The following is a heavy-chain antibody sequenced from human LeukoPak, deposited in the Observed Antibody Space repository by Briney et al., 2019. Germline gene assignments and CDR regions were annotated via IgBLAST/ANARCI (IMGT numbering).Heavy chain of an antibody. J-gene: IGHJ4*02. V-gene: IGHV3-30*02. CDR3: ARDLLYDVWFGDPRQYFDY. CDR1: GFTFSSYG. Sequence: GGSLRLSCAASGFTFSSYGMHWVRQAPGKGLEWVAFIRYDGSNKYYADSVKGRFTISRDNSKNTLYLQMNSLRAEDTAVYYCARDLLYDVWFGDPRQYFDYWGQGTLVTVSS. D-gene: IGHD3-10*01. CDR2: IRYDGSNK.